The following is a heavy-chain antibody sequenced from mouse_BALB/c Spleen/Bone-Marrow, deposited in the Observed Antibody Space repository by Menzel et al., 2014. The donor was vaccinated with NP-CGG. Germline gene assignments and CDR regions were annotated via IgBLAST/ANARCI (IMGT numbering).Heavy chain of an antibody. D-gene: IGHD1-1*01. CDR1: GFNIKDTY. CDR3: AIFIPQTQFAY. V-gene: IGHV14-3*02. J-gene: IGHJ3*01. Sequence: VQLQQSGAELVKPGASVKLSCTASGFNIKDTYMHWVKQRPERGLEWVGRIDPANGNTKYDPTFQGKATITADTSSNTAYLQLSSLTSEDTAVYYCAIFIPQTQFAYGGQGTLVTVSA. CDR2: IDPANGNT.